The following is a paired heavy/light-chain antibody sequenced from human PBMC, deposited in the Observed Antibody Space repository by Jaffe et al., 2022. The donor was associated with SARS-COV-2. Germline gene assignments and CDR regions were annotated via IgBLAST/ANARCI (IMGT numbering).Heavy chain of an antibody. CDR3: ARIVSPADWLDP. Sequence: QVQLVQSGAEVKKPGSSVKVSCKASGGTFSNYIIGWVRQAPGQGLEWMGRIIPILNITHYAQRFQGRVTITADKSTSTAYMALSSLRSEDTAVYYCARIVSPADWLDPWGQGTLVTVSS. V-gene: IGHV1-69*02. D-gene: IGHD1-26*01. CDR1: GGTFSNYI. CDR2: IIPILNIT. J-gene: IGHJ5*02.
Light chain of an antibody. CDR1: NIGSKS. J-gene: IGLJ3*02. V-gene: IGLV3-21*02. Sequence: SYVLTQPPSVSVAPGQTARITCGGNNIGSKSVHWYQQKPGQAPVLVVYDDTDRPSGIPERFSGSNSGNMATLTINRVDAGDEADYYCQVWDNSSDHPLFGGGTKLTVL. CDR2: DDT. CDR3: QVWDNSSDHPL.